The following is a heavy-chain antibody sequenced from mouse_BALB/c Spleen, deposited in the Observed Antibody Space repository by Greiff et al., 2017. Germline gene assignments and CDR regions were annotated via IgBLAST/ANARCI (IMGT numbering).Heavy chain of an antibody. D-gene: IGHD3-1*01. V-gene: IGHV2-9*02. J-gene: IGHJ3*01. Sequence: VQVVESGPGLVAPSQSLSITCTVSGFSLTSYGVHWVRQPPGKGLEWLGVIWAGGSTNYNSALMSRLSISKDNSKSQVFLKMNSLQTDDTAMYYCAREGTTGFAYWGQGTLVTVSA. CDR3: AREGTTGFAY. CDR1: GFSLTSYG. CDR2: IWAGGST.